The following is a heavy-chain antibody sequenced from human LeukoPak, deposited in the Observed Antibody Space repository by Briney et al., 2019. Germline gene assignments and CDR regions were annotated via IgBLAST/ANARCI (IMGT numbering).Heavy chain of an antibody. CDR2: INHSGST. D-gene: IGHD6-19*01. Sequence: SETLSLTCAVYGGSLSGYFWSWIRQPPGKGLEWIGEINHSGSTNYNPSLKSRVTISVDTSKNQFSLKLSSVTAADTAVYYCARDRLSYSSGWQGAYMDVWGKGTTVTISS. J-gene: IGHJ6*03. CDR1: GGSLSGYF. CDR3: ARDRLSYSSGWQGAYMDV. V-gene: IGHV4-34*01.